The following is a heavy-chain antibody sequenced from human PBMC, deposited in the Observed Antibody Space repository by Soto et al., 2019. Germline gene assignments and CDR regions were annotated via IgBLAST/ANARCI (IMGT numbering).Heavy chain of an antibody. CDR3: ARRFYVFWSGYYSHNVNGFDP. J-gene: IGHJ5*02. D-gene: IGHD3-3*01. Sequence: ASVKVSCKASGYTFTSYGISWVRQAPGQGLEWMGWISAYNGNTNYAQKLQGRVTMTTDTSTSTAYMELRSLRSDDTAVYYCARRFYVFWSGYYSHNVNGFDPWGQGTLVTVSS. CDR2: ISAYNGNT. CDR1: GYTFTSYG. V-gene: IGHV1-18*01.